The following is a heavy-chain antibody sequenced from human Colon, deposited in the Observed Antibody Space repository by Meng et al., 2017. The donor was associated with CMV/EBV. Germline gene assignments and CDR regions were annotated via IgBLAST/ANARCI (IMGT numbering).Heavy chain of an antibody. V-gene: IGHV4-59*02. CDR3: ARDYWNYRAGYLDP. D-gene: IGHD1-7*01. CDR2: IYYTGSV. J-gene: IGHJ5*02. CDR1: NGSVSGYY. Sequence: SETLSLTCTASNGSVSGYYWYWIRQPPGKGLEYIGYIYYTGSVNYNPSLKSRVTILVDPSMNQFSLSLFSVTAADTAVYYCARDYWNYRAGYLDPWGQGTLVTVSS.